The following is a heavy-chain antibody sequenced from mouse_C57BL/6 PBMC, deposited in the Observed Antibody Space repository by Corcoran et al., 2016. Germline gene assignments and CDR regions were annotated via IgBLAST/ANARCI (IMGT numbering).Heavy chain of an antibody. CDR3: AREGFAY. CDR2: INPNNGGT. Sequence: EVQLQQSGPELVKPGASVKISCKASGYTFTDYYMNWVKQSHGKSLEWIGDINPNNGGTSYNQKFKGKATLTVDKSSSTAYMELRRLTSEDSAVDYCAREGFAYWGQGTLVTVSA. CDR1: GYTFTDYY. J-gene: IGHJ3*01. V-gene: IGHV1-26*01.